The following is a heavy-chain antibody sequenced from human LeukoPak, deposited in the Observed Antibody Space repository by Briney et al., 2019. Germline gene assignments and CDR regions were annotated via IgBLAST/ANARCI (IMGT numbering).Heavy chain of an antibody. Sequence: GGSLRLSCAASGFTVSSNYMSWVRQAPGKGLEWVSAISGSGGSTYYADSVKGRFTISRDNSKNTLYLQMNSLRAEDTAVYYCSKDRQYWDQKEVWFDPWGQGTLVTVSS. CDR2: ISGSGGST. CDR3: SKDRQYWDQKEVWFDP. CDR1: GFTVSSNY. V-gene: IGHV3-23*01. D-gene: IGHD2-8*02. J-gene: IGHJ5*02.